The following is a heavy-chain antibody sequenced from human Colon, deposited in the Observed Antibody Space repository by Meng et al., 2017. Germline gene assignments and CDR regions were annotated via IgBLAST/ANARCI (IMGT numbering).Heavy chain of an antibody. Sequence: GESLKISCAASGFTFSSYAMTWVRQAPGKGLEWVSVISDSSGSTYYADSVKGRFTISRDNSKNTLYLQMNSLRAEDTAVYYCAKDSRNYYDSSGYYGHVDYWGQGTLVTVS. CDR1: GFTFSSYA. J-gene: IGHJ4*02. V-gene: IGHV3-23*01. D-gene: IGHD3-22*01. CDR3: AKDSRNYYDSSGYYGHVDY. CDR2: ISDSSGST.